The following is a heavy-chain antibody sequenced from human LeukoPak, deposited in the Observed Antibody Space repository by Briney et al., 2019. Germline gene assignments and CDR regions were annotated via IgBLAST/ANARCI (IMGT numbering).Heavy chain of an antibody. CDR1: KFTFSDYS. J-gene: IGHJ4*02. Sequence: GGSLRLSCAASKFTFSDYSVNWVRQAPGKGLEWVSAISGSGGSTYYADSVKGRFTISRDNSKNTLYLQMNSLRAEDTAVYYCAKDDYYDSSGYYDYWGQGTLVTVSS. D-gene: IGHD3-22*01. CDR3: AKDDYYDSSGYYDY. CDR2: ISGSGGST. V-gene: IGHV3-23*01.